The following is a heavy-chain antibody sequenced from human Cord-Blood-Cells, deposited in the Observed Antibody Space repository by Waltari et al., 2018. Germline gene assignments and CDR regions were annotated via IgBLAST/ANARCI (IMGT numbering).Heavy chain of an antibody. D-gene: IGHD2-2*01. V-gene: IGHV3-48*02. CDR1: GFTFSSYS. CDR2: ISSSSSTI. CDR3: ARDRVGYCSSTSCYEGDSYFDY. J-gene: IGHJ4*02. Sequence: EVQLVESGGGLVQPGGSLRFPGAAPGFTFSSYSMNWFRQAPGKGRGGVSYISSSSSTIYYADSVKGRFTISRDNAKNSLYLQMNSLRDEDTAVYYCARDRVGYCSSTSCYEGDSYFDYWGQGTLVTVSS.